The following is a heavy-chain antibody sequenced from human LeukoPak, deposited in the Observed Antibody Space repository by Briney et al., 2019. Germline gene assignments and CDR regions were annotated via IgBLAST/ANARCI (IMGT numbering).Heavy chain of an antibody. V-gene: IGHV3-49*03. D-gene: IGHD6-13*01. Sequence: GGSLRLSCAASGFTFYNVWMSWFRQAPGKGLEGVGFIRSKAYGGTTEHAASVKGRFTISRVDSKSIAYLQMNSLKTEDTALYYCTRVGRTYIAAAGDYWGQGALVTVS. J-gene: IGHJ4*02. CDR2: IRSKAYGGTT. CDR3: TRVGRTYIAAAGDY. CDR1: GFTFYNVW.